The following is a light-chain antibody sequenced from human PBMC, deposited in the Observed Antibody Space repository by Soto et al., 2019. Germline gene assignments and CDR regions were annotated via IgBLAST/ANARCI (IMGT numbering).Light chain of an antibody. CDR3: QHYYGFSRT. V-gene: IGKV1-5*01. CDR2: DAS. CDR1: QGVVRW. Sequence: DIKMTQSPSTLSASVGDRVTITCRASQGVVRWLAWYQQKPGKAPKLLIYDASSLESGVTSRFSGSGAGTEFTLTISSLQLDDFATYYCQHYYGFSRTFGQGTKVEIK. J-gene: IGKJ1*01.